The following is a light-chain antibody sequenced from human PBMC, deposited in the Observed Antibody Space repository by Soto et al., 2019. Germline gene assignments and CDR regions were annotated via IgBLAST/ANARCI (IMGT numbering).Light chain of an antibody. J-gene: IGKJ5*01. V-gene: IGKV3D-20*02. CDR1: QSVSSTY. CDR3: QQRDKWPIT. Sequence: ILLTQSPGTLSLSPGERATLSCRASQSVSSTYLAWYQQKPGQAPRLPIYGASSRATGIPDRFSGSGSGTDFTLTISSLEPEDFAVYYCQQRDKWPITFGLGTRLEIK. CDR2: GAS.